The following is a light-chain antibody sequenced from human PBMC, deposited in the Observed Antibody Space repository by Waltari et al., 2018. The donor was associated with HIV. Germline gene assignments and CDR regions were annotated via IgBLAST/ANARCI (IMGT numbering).Light chain of an antibody. CDR2: DVS. CDR1: SSDVGGYNH. J-gene: IGLJ1*01. V-gene: IGLV2-14*03. CDR3: TSYTTINTYV. Sequence: QSALTQPASVSGSPGQSLTISCTGTSSDVGGYNHVSWYQQHPAKAPKVIIYDVSNRPPGVSNLFSGSKSGNTASLTISGLQSEDEAAYYCTSYTTINTYVFGTGTKVTVL.